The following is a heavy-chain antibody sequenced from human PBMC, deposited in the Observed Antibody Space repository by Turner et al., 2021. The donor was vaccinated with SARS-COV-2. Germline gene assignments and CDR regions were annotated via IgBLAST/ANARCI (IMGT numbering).Heavy chain of an antibody. V-gene: IGHV1-8*03. CDR3: ARGGYCSSTSCSPYWYFDL. Sequence: QVQLVQSGAEVKKPGASVKVSCKASGYTFTSYYINWVRQATGQGIGWMGWMKPDSGNSAYAQKFQGKVNITRNTSISTAYMELSSLRSEDTAVYYCARGGYCSSTSCSPYWYFDLWGRGTLVTVSS. J-gene: IGHJ2*01. CDR2: MKPDSGNS. D-gene: IGHD2-2*01. CDR1: GYTFTSYY.